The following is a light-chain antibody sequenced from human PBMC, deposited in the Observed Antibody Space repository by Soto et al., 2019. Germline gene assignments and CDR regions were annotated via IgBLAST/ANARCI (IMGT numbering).Light chain of an antibody. Sequence: QSVLTQPTSASGTPGPRVTISCSGSSSNIGSNYVYWYQQLPGTAPKLLIYRNNQRPSGVPDRFSGSKSGTSASLAISGLRSEDEADYYCAAWDDSLSGYVFGTGTKVTVL. CDR3: AAWDDSLSGYV. CDR2: RNN. J-gene: IGLJ1*01. CDR1: SSNIGSNY. V-gene: IGLV1-47*01.